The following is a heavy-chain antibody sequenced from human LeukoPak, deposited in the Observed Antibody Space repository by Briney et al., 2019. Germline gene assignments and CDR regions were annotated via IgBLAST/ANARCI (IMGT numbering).Heavy chain of an antibody. CDR2: IRYDGSNK. CDR3: AKDTFRYDGSGSYYFDY. Sequence: GGSLRLSCAASGFTFSSHGMHWVRQAPGKGLEWVAFIRYDGSNKYYADSVKGRFTISRDNSKNTLYLQMNSLRAEDTAVYYCAKDTFRYDGSGSYYFDYWGQGTLVIVSS. J-gene: IGHJ4*02. V-gene: IGHV3-30*02. D-gene: IGHD3-22*01. CDR1: GFTFSSHG.